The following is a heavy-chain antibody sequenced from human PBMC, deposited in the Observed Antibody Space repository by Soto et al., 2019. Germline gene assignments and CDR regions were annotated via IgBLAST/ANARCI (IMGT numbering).Heavy chain of an antibody. CDR2: IIPILGIA. Sequence: QVQLVQSGAEVKKPGSSVKVSCKASGGTFSSYTISWVRQAPGQGLEWMGRIIPILGIANYAQKFQGRVTITADKATSTAYLELSSLRSEDTAVYYFARVGSGRPFGYWGQGTLVTVSS. V-gene: IGHV1-69*02. CDR3: ARVGSGRPFGY. CDR1: GGTFSSYT. J-gene: IGHJ4*02. D-gene: IGHD6-19*01.